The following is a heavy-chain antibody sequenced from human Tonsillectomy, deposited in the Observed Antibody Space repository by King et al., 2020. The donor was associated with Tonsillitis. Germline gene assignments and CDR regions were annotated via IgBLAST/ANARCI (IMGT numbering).Heavy chain of an antibody. CDR2: IYYSGST. CDR1: GGSISSSSYY. CDR3: ARSIAARGRWLEAWFDP. D-gene: IGHD6-6*01. Sequence: VQLQESGPGLVKPSETLSLTCTVSGGSISSSSYYWGWIRQPPGKGLEWIGSIYYSGSTYYNPSLKSRVTISVDTSKNQFSLKLSSVTAADTAVYYCARSIAARGRWLEAWFDPWGQGTLVTVSS. J-gene: IGHJ5*02. V-gene: IGHV4-39*01.